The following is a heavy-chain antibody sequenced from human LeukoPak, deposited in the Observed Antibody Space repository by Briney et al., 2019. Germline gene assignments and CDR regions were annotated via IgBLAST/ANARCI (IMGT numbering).Heavy chain of an antibody. CDR1: GGSISGYY. CDR2: IYYSGST. J-gene: IGHJ5*02. CDR3: ARGCSAGTPHNWFDP. V-gene: IGHV4-59*01. Sequence: SETLSLTCTVSGGSISGYYWSWIRQPPGKGLEWIGYIYYSGSTNYNPSLKTRVTISVDTSKNQFSLKLSSVPAADTAEYYCARGCSAGTPHNWFDPWGQGTLVTVSS. D-gene: IGHD6-13*01.